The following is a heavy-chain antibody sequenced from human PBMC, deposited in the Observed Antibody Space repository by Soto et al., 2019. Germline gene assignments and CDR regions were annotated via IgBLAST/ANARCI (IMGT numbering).Heavy chain of an antibody. CDR2: IYYSGST. Sequence: PSETLSLTCTVSGGSINSYYWSWIRQPPGKGLEWIGYIYYSGSTNYNPSLKSRVTISVDTSKNQFSLKLSSVTAADTAVYYCARGGLPHYDILTGYSPGDAFDIWGQGTMVTVSS. J-gene: IGHJ3*02. CDR1: GGSINSYY. D-gene: IGHD3-9*01. CDR3: ARGGLPHYDILTGYSPGDAFDI. V-gene: IGHV4-59*01.